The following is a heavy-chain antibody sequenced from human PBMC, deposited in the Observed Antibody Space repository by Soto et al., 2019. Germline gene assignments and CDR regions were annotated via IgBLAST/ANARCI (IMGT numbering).Heavy chain of an antibody. CDR2: IYYSGST. Sequence: QVQLQESGPGLVKPSETLSLTCTVSGGSISSYYWSWIRQPPGKGLELVGYIYYSGSTNSNPSLKTRVTISIDTSKNQFSLKLSYVTAADTAVYYGARATYYDSSGYYYNPFDIWGQGTMVTVSS. J-gene: IGHJ3*02. CDR3: ARATYYDSSGYYYNPFDI. V-gene: IGHV4-59*01. CDR1: GGSISSYY. D-gene: IGHD3-22*01.